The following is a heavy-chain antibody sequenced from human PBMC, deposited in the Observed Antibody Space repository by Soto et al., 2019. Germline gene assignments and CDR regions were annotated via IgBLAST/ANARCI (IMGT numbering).Heavy chain of an antibody. CDR1: GYTFTSYY. D-gene: IGHD1-26*01. J-gene: IGHJ4*02. CDR2: INPSGGST. V-gene: IGHV1-46*01. CDR3: ARGPSGSGSYYDYFDY. Sequence: ASVKVSCKASGYTFTSYYMHWVRQAPGQGLEWMGIINPSGGSTSYAQKFQGRVTMTRDTSTSTVYMELSSLRSEDTAVYYCARGPSGSGSYYDYFDYWGQGTLVTVSS.